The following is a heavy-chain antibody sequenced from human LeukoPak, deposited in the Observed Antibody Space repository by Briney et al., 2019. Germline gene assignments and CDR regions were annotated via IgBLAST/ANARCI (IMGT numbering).Heavy chain of an antibody. CDR1: GFSFSDQS. Sequence: PGGSLRLSCAASGFSFSDQSMSWVRQAPGKGLEWVSVIYSGGSTYYADSVKGRFTISRDNSKNTLYLQMNSLRAEDTAVYYCARGLYDSSNWGQGTLVTVSS. CDR3: ARGLYDSSN. D-gene: IGHD3-22*01. J-gene: IGHJ4*02. V-gene: IGHV3-53*01. CDR2: IYSGGST.